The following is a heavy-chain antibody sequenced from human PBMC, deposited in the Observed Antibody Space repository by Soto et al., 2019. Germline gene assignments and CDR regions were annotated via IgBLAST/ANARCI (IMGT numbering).Heavy chain of an antibody. CDR1: GFTFSNFA. CDR3: AKDLRQGYSCDH. V-gene: IGHV3-30*18. Sequence: GGSLRLSCAASGFTFSNFAMHWVRQAPGKGLEWVALISHHGRKQDYADPVKGRFTISRDNSRNMVYLQMASLRAEDTALYYCAKDLRQGYSCDHWGQGTLVTVSS. J-gene: IGHJ4*02. D-gene: IGHD2-21*01. CDR2: ISHHGRKQ.